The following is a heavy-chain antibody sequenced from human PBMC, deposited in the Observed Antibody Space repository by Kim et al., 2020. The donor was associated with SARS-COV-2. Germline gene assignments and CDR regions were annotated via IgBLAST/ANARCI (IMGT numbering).Heavy chain of an antibody. Sequence: ADAVKGRFTISRDNSKNTLYLQMYSLRAEDSAIYYCAKRGVSVTYYYFDYWGQGTLVTVSS. V-gene: IGHV3-23*01. D-gene: IGHD2-8*01. CDR3: AKRGVSVTYYYFDY. J-gene: IGHJ4*02.